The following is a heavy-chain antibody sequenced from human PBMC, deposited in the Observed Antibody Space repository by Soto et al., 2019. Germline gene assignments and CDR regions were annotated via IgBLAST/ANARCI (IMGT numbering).Heavy chain of an antibody. J-gene: IGHJ4*02. CDR3: ARDVHDSSGHYSY. V-gene: IGHV1-2*02. Sequence: QVQLVQSGAEVKKSGASVKVSCKASGYIFIGFYMHWVRQAPGQGLEWMGWINPDSGGTNYAQRFQGRVTMTRDAPVNTAYMELSGLRSDDTAVYYCARDVHDSSGHYSYWCQGTLVTVSS. D-gene: IGHD3-22*01. CDR1: GYIFIGFY. CDR2: INPDSGGT.